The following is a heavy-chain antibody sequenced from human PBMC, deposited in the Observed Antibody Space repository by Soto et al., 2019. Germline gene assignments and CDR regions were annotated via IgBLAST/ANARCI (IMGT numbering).Heavy chain of an antibody. V-gene: IGHV1-69*01. J-gene: IGHJ4*02. CDR1: GETLNSNP. D-gene: IGHD2-15*01. Sequence: QVQLVQSGAEVKKPGSSLKVSCKVFGETLNSNPIGWVRQAPGQGLEWVGGIVPLPDRTNYAQELQGRVTVTADGSTSTVYMEVSNLNSDDTAVYYCARKSGRDWHSVGGCFSLDVWGQGSLITVSS. CDR2: IVPLPDRT. CDR3: ARKSGRDWHSVGGCFSLDV.